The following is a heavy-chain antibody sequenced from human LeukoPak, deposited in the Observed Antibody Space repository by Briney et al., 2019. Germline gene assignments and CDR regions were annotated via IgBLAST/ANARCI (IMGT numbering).Heavy chain of an antibody. J-gene: IGHJ2*01. CDR1: GFTFSSYW. D-gene: IGHD6-6*01. Sequence: PGGSLRLSCATSGFTFSSYWMSWVRQAPGKGLEWVANIKQDGSEKNYVDSVKGRFTISRDNAKNSLYLQMNSLRAEDTAVYYCHLGPHAARHPSYWYFDLWGRGTLVTVSS. CDR3: HLGPHAARHPSYWYFDL. V-gene: IGHV3-7*01. CDR2: IKQDGSEK.